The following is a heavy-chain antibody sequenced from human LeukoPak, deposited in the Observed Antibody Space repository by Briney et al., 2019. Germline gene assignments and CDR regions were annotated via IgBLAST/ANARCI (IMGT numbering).Heavy chain of an antibody. V-gene: IGHV1-18*01. CDR3: ARSAIYGDSDY. Sequence: ASVKVSCKASGGTFSSYAISWVRRAPGQGLEWMGWISAYNGNTNYAQKLQGRVTMTTDTSTSTAYMELRSLRSDDTAVYYCARSAIYGDSDYWGQGTLVTVSS. J-gene: IGHJ4*02. CDR2: ISAYNGNT. D-gene: IGHD4-17*01. CDR1: GGTFSSYA.